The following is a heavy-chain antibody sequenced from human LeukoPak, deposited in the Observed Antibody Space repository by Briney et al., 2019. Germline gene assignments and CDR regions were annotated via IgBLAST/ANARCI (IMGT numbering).Heavy chain of an antibody. V-gene: IGHV3-21*01. J-gene: IGHJ4*02. Sequence: GGSLGLSCAASGFTFSSYSMNWVRQAPGKGLEWVSSISSSSYIYYADSVKGRFTISRDNAKNSLYLQMNSLRAEDTAVYYCARTTTAQNGGHWGQGTLVTVSS. D-gene: IGHD4-17*01. CDR2: ISSSSYI. CDR1: GFTFSSYS. CDR3: ARTTTAQNGGH.